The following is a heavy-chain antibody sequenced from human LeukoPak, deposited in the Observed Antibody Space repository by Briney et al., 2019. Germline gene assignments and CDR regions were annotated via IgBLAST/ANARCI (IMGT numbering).Heavy chain of an antibody. D-gene: IGHD3-10*01. J-gene: IGHJ5*02. V-gene: IGHV4-4*07. CDR3: AREGYGSEIGGSDWFDP. CDR1: GGSISSYY. Sequence: SETLSLTCTVSGGSISSYYWSWIRQPAGKGLEWIGRIYTSGSTNYNPSLKSRVTMSVDTSKNQFSLKLRSVTAADTAMYYCAREGYGSEIGGSDWFDPWGQGTLVTVSS. CDR2: IYTSGST.